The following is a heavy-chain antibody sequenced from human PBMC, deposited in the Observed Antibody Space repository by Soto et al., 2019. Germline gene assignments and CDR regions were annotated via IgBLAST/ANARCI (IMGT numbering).Heavy chain of an antibody. V-gene: IGHV3-23*01. CDR2: ISGSGGST. D-gene: IGHD1-7*01. Sequence: GGSLRLSCAASGFTFSSYAMSWVRQAPGKGLEWVSAISGSGGSTYYADSVKGRFTISRDNSKNTLYLQMNSLRAEDTAVYYCANGGHWNYGTPYDYWGQGTLVTVSS. CDR3: ANGGHWNYGTPYDY. J-gene: IGHJ4*02. CDR1: GFTFSSYA.